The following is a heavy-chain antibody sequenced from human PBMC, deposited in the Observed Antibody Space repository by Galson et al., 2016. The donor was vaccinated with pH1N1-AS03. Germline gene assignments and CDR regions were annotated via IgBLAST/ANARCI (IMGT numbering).Heavy chain of an antibody. J-gene: IGHJ6*04. CDR3: AVWGYISGTHGLDV. V-gene: IGHV3-23*01. D-gene: IGHD5-12*01. Sequence: SLRLSCAASGFTFSSYAMSWVRQTPGKGLEWVSAISGSGVTTYYAESVKGRFTISREIPQNSLYLQMDSLRADDTAVYYCAVWGYISGTHGLDVWGKGTTVTVSS. CDR1: GFTFSSYA. CDR2: ISGSGVTT.